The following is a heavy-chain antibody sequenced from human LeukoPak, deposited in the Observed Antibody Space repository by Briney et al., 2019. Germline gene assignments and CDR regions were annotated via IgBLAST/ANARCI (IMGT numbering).Heavy chain of an antibody. CDR2: TYNSDSNT. J-gene: IGHJ6*02. Sequence: GGSLRLSCAASGFTFGDHYMSWIRQAPGKGLEWISYTYNSDSNTYYADSVKGRFTVSRDNAKNSGFLQMNSLRVEDTAVYFCARGHYGLDVWGQGTTVTVSS. V-gene: IGHV3-11*01. CDR1: GFTFGDHY. CDR3: ARGHYGLDV.